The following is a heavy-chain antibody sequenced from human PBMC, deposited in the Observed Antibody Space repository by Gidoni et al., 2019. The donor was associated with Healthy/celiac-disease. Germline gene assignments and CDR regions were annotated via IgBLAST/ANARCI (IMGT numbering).Heavy chain of an antibody. CDR2: ISYSGST. V-gene: IGHV4-39*02. Sequence: QLQLQASGPGLVKPSETLSLTCTVSGGSISSSSYYWGWIRQPPGKGLEWIGSISYSGSTYYNPSLKSRVTISVDTSKNQFSLKLSSVTAADTAVYYCAREGAVAGTPDAFDIWGQGTMVTVSS. CDR1: GGSISSSSYY. D-gene: IGHD6-19*01. CDR3: AREGAVAGTPDAFDI. J-gene: IGHJ3*02.